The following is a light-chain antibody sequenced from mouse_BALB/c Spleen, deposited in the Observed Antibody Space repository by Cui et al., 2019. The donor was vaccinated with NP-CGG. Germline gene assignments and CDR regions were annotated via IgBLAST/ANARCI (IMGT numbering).Light chain of an antibody. CDR1: TGAVTTSNY. CDR3: ALWYSNHWV. CDR2: GTN. Sequence: QAVVTQESALTKSPGETVTLTCRSSTGAVTTSNYANWVQEKPDHLFTGLIGGTNNRAPGVPARFSGSLIGDKAALTITGTQTEDEAMYFCALWYSNHWVFGGGTKLTVL. J-gene: IGLJ1*01. V-gene: IGLV1*01.